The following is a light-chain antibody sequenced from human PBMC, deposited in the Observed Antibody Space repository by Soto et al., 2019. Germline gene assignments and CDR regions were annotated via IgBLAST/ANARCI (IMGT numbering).Light chain of an antibody. CDR2: LNSDGSH. CDR3: QTWGSGIVV. J-gene: IGLJ2*01. Sequence: QLVPTQSPSASASLGASVKLTCTLSSVQSNYAIAWHQQQSEKGPRYLMKLNSDGSHSKGDGIPDRFSGSSSGAERYLTISSLQSEDEADYYCQTWGSGIVVFGGGTKLTVL. V-gene: IGLV4-69*01. CDR1: SVQSNYA.